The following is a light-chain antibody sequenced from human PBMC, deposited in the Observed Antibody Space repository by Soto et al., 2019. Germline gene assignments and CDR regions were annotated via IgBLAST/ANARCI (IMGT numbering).Light chain of an antibody. CDR2: GNS. J-gene: IGLJ3*02. CDR3: QSYYSSLSGSV. CDR1: SSNIGGDYD. V-gene: IGLV1-40*01. Sequence: QSVLTQPPSVSGAPGQRVTISCTGSSSNIGGDYDVHWYQQLPGKAPKLLIYGNSNRPSGVPDRFSGSKSGTPASLAITWLQAEDEADYYCQSYYSSLSGSVFGGGTKVTVL.